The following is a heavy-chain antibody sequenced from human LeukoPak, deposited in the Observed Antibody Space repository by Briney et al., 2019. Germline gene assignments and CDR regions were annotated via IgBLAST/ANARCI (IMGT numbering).Heavy chain of an antibody. D-gene: IGHD3-10*01. J-gene: IGHJ4*02. CDR3: ARAGGIYGSGSYYIDY. CDR2: IYYSGST. CDR1: GGSISSYY. Sequence: SETLSLTCTASGGSISSYYWSWIRQPPGKGLEWIGYIYYSGSTYYNPSLKSRVTISVDTSKNQFSLKLSSVTAADTAVYYCARAGGIYGSGSYYIDYWGQGTLVTVSS. V-gene: IGHV4-30-4*08.